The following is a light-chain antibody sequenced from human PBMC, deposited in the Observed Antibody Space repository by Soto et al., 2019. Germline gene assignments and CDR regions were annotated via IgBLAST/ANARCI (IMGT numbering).Light chain of an antibody. J-gene: IGKJ1*01. V-gene: IGKV3-11*01. CDR1: QTVGRY. CDR2: DAS. Sequence: EIVLTQSPATLALSPGERATLSFRASQTVGRYFAWYQQKPGQAPRLLIYDASKRATGIPARFSGSGYGTDFTLTISSLEPEDFAVYYCQQRSNWPLPFGQGTKVEIK. CDR3: QQRSNWPLP.